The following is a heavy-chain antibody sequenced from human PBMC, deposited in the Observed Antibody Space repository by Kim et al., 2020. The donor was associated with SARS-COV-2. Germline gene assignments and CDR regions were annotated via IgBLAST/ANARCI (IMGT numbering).Heavy chain of an antibody. Sequence: SVKVSCKASGGTFSSYAISWVRQAPGQGLVWMGGIIPIFGTANYAQKFQGRVTITADESTSTAYMELSSLRSEDTAVYYCARPLNSGSYYFGLDYWGQGTLVTVSS. J-gene: IGHJ4*02. D-gene: IGHD1-26*01. CDR3: ARPLNSGSYYFGLDY. CDR2: IIPIFGTA. CDR1: GGTFSSYA. V-gene: IGHV1-69*13.